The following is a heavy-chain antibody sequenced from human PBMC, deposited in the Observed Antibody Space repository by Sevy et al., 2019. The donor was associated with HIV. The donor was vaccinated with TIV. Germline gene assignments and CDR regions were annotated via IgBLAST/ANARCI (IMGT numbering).Heavy chain of an antibody. J-gene: IGHJ1*01. Sequence: GGSLRLSCAASGFTFSNAWMSWVRQAPGKGLEWVGHVKSKTDGGTTDDPAPVRGRFTISRDYSKNTLYLQMNSLKTEDTAVYYCTTGGSLFQHWGQDTLVTVSS. V-gene: IGHV3-15*01. D-gene: IGHD3-16*01. CDR1: GFTFSNAW. CDR3: TTGGSLFQH. CDR2: VKSKTDGGTT.